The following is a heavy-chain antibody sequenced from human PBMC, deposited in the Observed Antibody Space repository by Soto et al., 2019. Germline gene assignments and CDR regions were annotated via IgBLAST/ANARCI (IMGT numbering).Heavy chain of an antibody. J-gene: IGHJ6*02. CDR1: GDSVSSNSAA. Sequence: SQTLSLTCAISGDSVSSNSAAWNWIRQSPSRGLEWLGRTYYRSKWYNDYAVSVKSRTTINPDTSKNQFSLQLNSVTPEDTAVYYCARVEDSSGWPYYYGMDVWGQGTTVTVSS. CDR2: TYYRSKWYN. V-gene: IGHV6-1*01. CDR3: ARVEDSSGWPYYYGMDV. D-gene: IGHD6-19*01.